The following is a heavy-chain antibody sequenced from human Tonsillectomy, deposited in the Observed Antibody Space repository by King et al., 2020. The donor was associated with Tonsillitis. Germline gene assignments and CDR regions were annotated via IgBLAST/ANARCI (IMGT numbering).Heavy chain of an antibody. D-gene: IGHD3-22*01. V-gene: IGHV3-21*01. J-gene: IGHJ4*02. Sequence: QLVQSGGGLVKPGGSLRLSCAASVFTFSSYSMNCVRQAPGKGLEWVSSISSSSSYIYYADSVKGRFTSSRDNAKNSLYLQMNSQRAGDTAVYYCARVRDSSGYYYGFLDYWGQGTLVTVSS. CDR2: ISSSSSYI. CDR3: ARVRDSSGYYYGFLDY. CDR1: VFTFSSYS.